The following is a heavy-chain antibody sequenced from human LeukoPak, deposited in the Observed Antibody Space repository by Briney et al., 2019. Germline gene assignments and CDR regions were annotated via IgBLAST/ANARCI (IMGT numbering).Heavy chain of an antibody. J-gene: IGHJ4*02. CDR2: IYYSGST. D-gene: IGHD1-26*01. V-gene: IGHV4-59*01. CDR3: ARRNWEAGIDY. Sequence: SETLSLTCTVSGGSISSYYWSWIRQPPGKGLEWIGYIYYSGSTNYNPSLKSRVTISVDTSKNQFSLKLSSVTAADTAVYYCARRNWEAGIDYWGQGTLVTVSS. CDR1: GGSISSYY.